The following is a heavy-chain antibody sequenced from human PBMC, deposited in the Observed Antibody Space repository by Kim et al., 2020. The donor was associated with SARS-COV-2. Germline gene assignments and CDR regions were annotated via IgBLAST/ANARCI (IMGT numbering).Heavy chain of an antibody. CDR3: AREGSGSHYIFDY. V-gene: IGHV3-11*05. D-gene: IGHD3-10*01. Sequence: GGSLRLSCAASGFTFSDYYMSWIRQAPGKGLEWVSYISSSSDYTNYADSVKGRFTISRDNAKSSLFLQMNSLRAEDTAVYFCAREGSGSHYIFDYWGQGILVTVSS. J-gene: IGHJ4*02. CDR1: GFTFSDYY. CDR2: ISSSSDYT.